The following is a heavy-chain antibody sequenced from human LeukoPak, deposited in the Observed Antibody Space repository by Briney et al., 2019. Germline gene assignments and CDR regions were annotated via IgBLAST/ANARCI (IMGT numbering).Heavy chain of an antibody. J-gene: IGHJ4*02. CDR3: AARPGDGY. CDR1: GLLVSNYA. V-gene: IGHV3-23*01. Sequence: GGSLRLSYVASGLLVSNYAMSWARQAPGKGLEWVSVSGSGGATFYADSVKGRFTISRDNSKNTVFLQMNSLRAEDTAVYYCAARPGDGYWGQGTLVTVSS. CDR2: SGSGGAT. D-gene: IGHD1-1*01.